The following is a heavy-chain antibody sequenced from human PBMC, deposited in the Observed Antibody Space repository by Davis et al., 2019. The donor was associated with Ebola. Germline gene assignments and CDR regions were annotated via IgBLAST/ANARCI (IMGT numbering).Heavy chain of an antibody. CDR2: ISGSGGST. J-gene: IGHJ6*02. D-gene: IGHD5-18*01. V-gene: IGHV3-23*01. CDR3: AKDALVDTAMEYYYGMDV. Sequence: GESLKISCAASGFTFSSYGMHWVRQAPGKGLEWVSAISGSGGSTYYADSVKGRFTISRDNSKNTLYLQMNSLRAEDTAVYYCAKDALVDTAMEYYYGMDVWGQGTTVTVSS. CDR1: GFTFSSYG.